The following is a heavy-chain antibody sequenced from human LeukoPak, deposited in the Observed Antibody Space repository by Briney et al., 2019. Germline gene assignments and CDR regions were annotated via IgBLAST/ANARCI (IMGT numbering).Heavy chain of an antibody. J-gene: IGHJ4*02. Sequence: SETLSLTCAVHGGPFSGYSWNWIRQPPGMGLEWIGEVNHSGSTNYNPSLKSRVTISVDTAKDQFSLKLSSVTAADTSVYYCARGGYSGYRSRFDYWGQGTLVTVSS. D-gene: IGHD5-12*01. CDR2: VNHSGST. CDR1: GGPFSGYS. V-gene: IGHV4-34*01. CDR3: ARGGYSGYRSRFDY.